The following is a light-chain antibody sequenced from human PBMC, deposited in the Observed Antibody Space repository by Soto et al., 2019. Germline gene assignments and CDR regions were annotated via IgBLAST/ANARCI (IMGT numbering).Light chain of an antibody. CDR3: SPYTTNRTPV. Sequence: QSVLTQPASVSGSPGQSLTISCTGTSGDVGRYDSVSWYKHRPGKVPELIIFSDRFSGSKSGNTASLTISGLQAEDEADYYCSPYTTNRTPVFGGGTKVTVL. J-gene: IGLJ2*01. CDR1: SGDVGRYDS. V-gene: IGLV2-14*01.